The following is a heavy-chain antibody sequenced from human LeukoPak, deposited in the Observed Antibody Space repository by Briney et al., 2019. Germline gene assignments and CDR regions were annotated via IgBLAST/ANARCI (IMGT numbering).Heavy chain of an antibody. V-gene: IGHV4-61*02. CDR3: VRVLSLDYGDFYFDF. J-gene: IGHJ4*02. Sequence: PSETLSLTCTVSGGSISSSSYYWSWIRQPAGKGLEWIGRIYTSGSTDYNPSLKSRVTMSVDTSKNQFSLKLTSVTAADTAVYYCVRVLSLDYGDFYFDFWGQGTLVTVSS. D-gene: IGHD4-17*01. CDR1: GGSISSSSYY. CDR2: IYTSGST.